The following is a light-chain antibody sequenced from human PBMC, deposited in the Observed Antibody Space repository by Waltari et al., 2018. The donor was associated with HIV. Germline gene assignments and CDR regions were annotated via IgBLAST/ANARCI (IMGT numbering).Light chain of an antibody. CDR3: QQYNNWPRT. CDR1: QSVSSK. CDR2: GAS. Sequence: EIVMPQSPVTLSVSPGERATLSCRASQSVSSKLAWYQQKPGQAPRLLIYGASTRATGIPARFSGSGSGTEFTLTISSLQSEDFAVYYCQQYNNWPRTFGQGTKLEIK. J-gene: IGKJ2*01. V-gene: IGKV3-15*01.